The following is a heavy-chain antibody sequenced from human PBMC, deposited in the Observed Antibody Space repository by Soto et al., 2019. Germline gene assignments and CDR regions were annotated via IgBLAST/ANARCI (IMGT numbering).Heavy chain of an antibody. CDR3: ARIPGSSDFWSGYYYFDY. V-gene: IGHV1-3*01. CDR1: GYTFTSYA. CDR2: INAGNGNT. D-gene: IGHD3-3*01. J-gene: IGHJ4*02. Sequence: QVQLVQSGAEVKKPGASVKVSCKASGYTFTSYALHWVRQAPGQRLEWMGWINAGNGNTKYSQKFQGRVTITRDTSASTAYMELSSLRSEDTAVYYCARIPGSSDFWSGYYYFDYWGQGTLVTVSS.